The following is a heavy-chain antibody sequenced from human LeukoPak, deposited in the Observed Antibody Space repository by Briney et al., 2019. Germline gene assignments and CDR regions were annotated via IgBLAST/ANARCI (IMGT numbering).Heavy chain of an antibody. J-gene: IGHJ4*02. CDR3: ARGMVHDY. CDR1: GDIFTSYG. CDR2: ISAFNGNT. V-gene: IGHV1-18*01. D-gene: IGHD3-16*01. Sequence: GASVKVSCTTSGDIFTSYGISWVRQAPGQGLECVGWISAFNGNTNYAQKFQGRVTMTTDTSTSTAYMELRSLKSDDTAVYFCARGMVHDYWGQGTLITVSS.